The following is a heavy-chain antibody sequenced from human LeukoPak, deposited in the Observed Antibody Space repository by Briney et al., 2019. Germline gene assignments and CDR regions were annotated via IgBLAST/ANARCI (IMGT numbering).Heavy chain of an antibody. Sequence: ASVKVSCKTSGYTFTNYGIGWVRQVPGQGFEWMGGISIYNGNRNYAQKFQGRVTMTTDTSTSTAYMEMRSLRSDDTAVYYCARNVRGTTDDYWGQGTLVTVSS. CDR1: GYTFTNYG. D-gene: IGHD1-7*01. J-gene: IGHJ4*02. CDR3: ARNVRGTTDDY. V-gene: IGHV1-18*01. CDR2: ISIYNGNR.